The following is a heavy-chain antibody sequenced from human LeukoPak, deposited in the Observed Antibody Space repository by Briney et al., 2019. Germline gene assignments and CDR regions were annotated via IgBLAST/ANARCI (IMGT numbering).Heavy chain of an antibody. CDR1: GFTFSSYY. D-gene: IGHD1-26*01. CDR2: TRNKANSYTT. V-gene: IGHV3-72*01. J-gene: IGHJ4*02. CDR3: ARDGRDSGTDDDYFDY. Sequence: PGGSLRLSCAGSGFTFSSYYMIWVRQAPGKGLEWVGRTRNKANSYTTEYAASVKGRFTISRDDSKNSLYLQMNSLKTEDTAVYYCARDGRDSGTDDDYFDYWGQGTLVTVSS.